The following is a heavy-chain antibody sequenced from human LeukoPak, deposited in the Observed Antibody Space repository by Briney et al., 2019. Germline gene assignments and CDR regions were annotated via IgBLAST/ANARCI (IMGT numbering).Heavy chain of an antibody. Sequence: SETLSLTCTVSGGSISSYYWSWIRQPPGKGLEWIGYIYYSGSTNYNPSLKSRVTISVDTSKNQFSMKLSSVTAADTAVYYCARGYCSSTSCYGGDWGQGTLVTVSS. CDR2: IYYSGST. CDR1: GGSISSYY. J-gene: IGHJ4*02. CDR3: ARGYCSSTSCYGGD. D-gene: IGHD2-2*01. V-gene: IGHV4-59*08.